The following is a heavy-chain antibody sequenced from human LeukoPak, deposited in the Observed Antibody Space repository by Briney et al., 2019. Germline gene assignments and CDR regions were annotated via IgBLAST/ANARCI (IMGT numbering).Heavy chain of an antibody. CDR2: IYYSGST. Sequence: PSETLSLTCTVSGDSIDSYYWSWIRQPPGKGLEWIGSIYYSGSTYYNPSLKSRVTISVDTSKNQFSLKLSSVTAADTAVYYCARHVLSGYLNYWYFDLWGRGTLVTVSS. CDR3: ARHVLSGYLNYWYFDL. D-gene: IGHD3-3*01. J-gene: IGHJ2*01. V-gene: IGHV4-59*05. CDR1: GDSIDSYY.